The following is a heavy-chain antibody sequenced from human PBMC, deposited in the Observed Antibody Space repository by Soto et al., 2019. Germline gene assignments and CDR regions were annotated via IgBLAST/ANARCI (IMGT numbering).Heavy chain of an antibody. D-gene: IGHD3-22*01. V-gene: IGHV1-18*01. CDR1: GYTFNSNG. CDR3: ARGIYVHDSSGLDY. Sequence: ASAKVSCKASGYTFNSNGISWVRQAHGQGLEWMGWISAYNGNTNYAQKLQGRVTMTTDTSTSTAYMELRSLRSDDTAVYYCARGIYVHDSSGLDYWGQGTLVTVSS. J-gene: IGHJ4*02. CDR2: ISAYNGNT.